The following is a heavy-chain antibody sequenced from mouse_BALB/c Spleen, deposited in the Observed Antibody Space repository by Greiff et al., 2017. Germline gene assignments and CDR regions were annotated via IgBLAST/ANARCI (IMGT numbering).Heavy chain of an antibody. V-gene: IGHV5-12-2*01. J-gene: IGHJ1*01. CDR1: GFTFSSYT. D-gene: IGHD1-1*01. CDR2: ISNGGGST. Sequence: EVKLVESGGGLVQPGGSLKLSCAASGFTFSSYTMSWVRQTPEKRLEWVAYISNGGGSTYYPDTVKGRFTISRDNAKNTLYLQMSSLKSEDTAMYYCARLYYYGSSYDWYFDVWGAGTTVTVSS. CDR3: ARLYYYGSSYDWYFDV.